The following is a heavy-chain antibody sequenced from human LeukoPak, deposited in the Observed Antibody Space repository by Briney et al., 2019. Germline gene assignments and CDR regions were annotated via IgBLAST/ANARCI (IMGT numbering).Heavy chain of an antibody. Sequence: GGSLRLSCAASGFTFSSYSMNWVRQAPGKGLEWVSSISSSSSYIYYADSVKGRFTISRDNAKNSLYLQMNSLRAEDTAVYYCAKLPDRSITMIVVVEWGQGTLVTVSS. J-gene: IGHJ4*02. D-gene: IGHD3-22*01. CDR1: GFTFSSYS. CDR3: AKLPDRSITMIVVVE. V-gene: IGHV3-21*04. CDR2: ISSSSSYI.